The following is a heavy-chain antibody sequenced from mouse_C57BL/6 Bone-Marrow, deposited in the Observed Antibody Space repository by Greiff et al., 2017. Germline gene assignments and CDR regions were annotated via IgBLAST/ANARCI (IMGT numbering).Heavy chain of an antibody. J-gene: IGHJ4*01. D-gene: IGHD1-1*01. CDR1: GYSITSGYY. CDR3: ARDRTTVGGAMDY. CDR2: ISYDGSN. Sequence: ESGPGLVKPSQSLSLTCSVTGYSITSGYYWNWIRQFPGNKLEWMGYISYDGSNNYNPSLKNRISITRDTSKNQFFLKLNSVTTEDTATYYCARDRTTVGGAMDYWGQGTSVTVSS. V-gene: IGHV3-6*01.